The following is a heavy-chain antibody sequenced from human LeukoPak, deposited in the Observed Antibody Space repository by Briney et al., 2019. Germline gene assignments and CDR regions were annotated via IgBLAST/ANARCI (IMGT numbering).Heavy chain of an antibody. V-gene: IGHV4-34*01. CDR1: GGSFSGYY. Sequence: PSETLSLTCAVYGGSFSGYYWSWIRQPPGKGLEWIGEINHSGSTNYNPSLKSRVTISVDTSKNQFSLKLSSATAADTAVYYCARGRGLLLWIDYWGQGTLVTVSS. CDR2: INHSGST. D-gene: IGHD3-10*01. CDR3: ARGRGLLLWIDY. J-gene: IGHJ4*02.